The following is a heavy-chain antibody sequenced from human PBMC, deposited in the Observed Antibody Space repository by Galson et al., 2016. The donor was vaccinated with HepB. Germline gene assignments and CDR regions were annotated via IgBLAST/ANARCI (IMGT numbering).Heavy chain of an antibody. CDR1: GGSFNAYY. J-gene: IGHJ5*02. D-gene: IGHD2-15*01. V-gene: IGHV4-34*01. Sequence: SETLSLTCGVHGGSFNAYYWSWIRQPPGKGLEWIGEVNHSGTTKYNPSLKSRVTISVDTSKNQFSLNLTSMTAADTAVYYCAGVVVAATNWFDPWGQGTLVTVSS. CDR2: VNHSGTT. CDR3: AGVVVAATNWFDP.